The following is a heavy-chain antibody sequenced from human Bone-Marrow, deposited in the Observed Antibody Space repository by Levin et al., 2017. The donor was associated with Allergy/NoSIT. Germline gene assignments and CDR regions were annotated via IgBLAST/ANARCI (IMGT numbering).Heavy chain of an antibody. CDR1: GYTFTSYY. CDR3: AREPRGEPGPRRNYYYGMDV. J-gene: IGHJ6*02. D-gene: IGHD3-10*01. Sequence: GESLKISCKASGYTFTSYYMHWVRQAPGQGLEWMGIINPSGGSTSYAQKFQGRVTMTRDTSTSTVYMELSSLRSEDTAVYYCAREPRGEPGPRRNYYYGMDVWGQGTTVTVSS. V-gene: IGHV1-46*01. CDR2: INPSGGST.